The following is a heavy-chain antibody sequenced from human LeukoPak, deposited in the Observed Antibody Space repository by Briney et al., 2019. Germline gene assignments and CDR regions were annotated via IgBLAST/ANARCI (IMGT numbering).Heavy chain of an antibody. V-gene: IGHV4-34*01. J-gene: IGHJ5*02. CDR3: ARFSGGDYGS. CDR2: INHSGST. D-gene: IGHD4-17*01. CDR1: GVTFSSYW. Sequence: GSLRLSCAASGVTFSSYWMSWIRQPPGKGLEWIGEINHSGSTNYNPSLKSRVTISVDTSKNQFSLKLSSVAAADTAVYYCARFSGGDYGSWGQGTLVTVSS.